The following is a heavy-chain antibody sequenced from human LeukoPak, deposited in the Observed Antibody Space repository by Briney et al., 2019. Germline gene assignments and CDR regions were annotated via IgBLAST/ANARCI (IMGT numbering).Heavy chain of an antibody. V-gene: IGHV4-30-2*01. Sequence: SQTLSLTCAVSGGSISSGDYSWSWIRQPPGSGLEWIGYIWHSGHTNYNPSLWSRVTISLARSNSQFSLRLSSVTAADTAVYYCARARESMATAGSYFDYWGQGTLVTVSS. CDR2: IWHSGHT. CDR1: GGSISSGDYS. CDR3: ARARESMATAGSYFDY. D-gene: IGHD6-13*01. J-gene: IGHJ4*02.